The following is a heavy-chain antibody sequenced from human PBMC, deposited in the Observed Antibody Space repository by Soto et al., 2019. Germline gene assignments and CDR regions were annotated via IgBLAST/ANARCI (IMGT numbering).Heavy chain of an antibody. J-gene: IGHJ6*02. Sequence: PGESLKISCNGSGYNFTSYWISWVRQMPGKGLEWMGRIDPSDSYTNYSPSFQGHVTISADKSISTAYLQWSSLKASDTAMYYCARARYCTNGCGMDVWGQGTTVTVSS. CDR1: GYNFTSYW. D-gene: IGHD2-8*01. CDR2: IDPSDSYT. V-gene: IGHV5-10-1*01. CDR3: ARARYCTNGCGMDV.